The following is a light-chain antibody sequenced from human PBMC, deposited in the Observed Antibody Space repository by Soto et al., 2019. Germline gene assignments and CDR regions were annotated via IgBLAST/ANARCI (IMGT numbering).Light chain of an antibody. J-gene: IGLJ1*01. CDR2: DVS. Sequence: QSVLTQPASVSGSPGQSITIYCTGTSSDVGGYNYVSWYQQHPGKAPKLMIYDVSNRPSGVSNRFSGSKSGNTASLTISGLQAEDDADYYCSSYTSSSTLLYVFGTGTKLTVL. CDR3: SSYTSSSTLLYV. CDR1: SSDVGGYNY. V-gene: IGLV2-14*01.